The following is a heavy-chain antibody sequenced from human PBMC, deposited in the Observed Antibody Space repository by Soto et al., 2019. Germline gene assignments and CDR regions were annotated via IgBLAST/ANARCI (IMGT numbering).Heavy chain of an antibody. J-gene: IGHJ4*02. CDR2: VNTDETTT. Sequence: EVQLVESGGGLVQPGGSLRLSCAASGFSFTRDWMHWVRQAPGKGLEWVSRVNTDETTTNYADSVKGRFTISRDNAKNPLYLQTNRLSAEDTALYFCARGAFSNYSQYSWGQGTLVTVSP. V-gene: IGHV3-74*01. D-gene: IGHD4-4*01. CDR3: ARGAFSNYSQYS. CDR1: GFSFTRDW.